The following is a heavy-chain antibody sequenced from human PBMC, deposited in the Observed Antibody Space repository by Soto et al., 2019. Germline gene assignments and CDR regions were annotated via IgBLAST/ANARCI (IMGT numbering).Heavy chain of an antibody. V-gene: IGHV1-18*01. CDR1: GYTFTSYG. CDR2: ISAYNGNI. J-gene: IGHJ4*02. Sequence: ASVKVSCKASGYTFTSYGISWVRQAPGQGLEWMGWISAYNGNINYAQKFQGRVTMTTDTSTSTAYMELRSLRSDDTAVYYCARSGGSGSYADFDYWGQGTPVTVSS. D-gene: IGHD3-10*01. CDR3: ARSGGSGSYADFDY.